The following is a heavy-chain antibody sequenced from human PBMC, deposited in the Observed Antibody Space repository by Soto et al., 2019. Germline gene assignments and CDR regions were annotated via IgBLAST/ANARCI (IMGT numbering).Heavy chain of an antibody. CDR3: ARRGYGLYFDY. CDR2: ISGSGDST. V-gene: IGHV3-64*01. J-gene: IGHJ4*02. Sequence: GGSLRLSCAASGFTFSSYSMHWVRQAPGKGLEYVSVISGSGDSTYYANSVKGRFTISRDNSKNTLYLQMGSLRTEDMAVYYCARRGYGLYFDYWGQGTLVTVSS. CDR1: GFTFSSYS. D-gene: IGHD3-10*01.